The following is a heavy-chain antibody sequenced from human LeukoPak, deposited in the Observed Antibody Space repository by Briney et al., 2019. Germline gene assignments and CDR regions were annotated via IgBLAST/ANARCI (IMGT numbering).Heavy chain of an antibody. D-gene: IGHD3-16*01. CDR1: GFTFSDYE. CDR2: ISGSSTTM. CDR3: ARGLRKGRYFDY. Sequence: GGSLRLSCAASGFTFSDYEMNWLRQAPGKGLEWVSYISGSSTTMYYADSVRGRFTISRDNAENSLYLQTNSLRAEDTAIYYCARGLRKGRYFDYWGQGTLVTVSS. V-gene: IGHV3-48*03. J-gene: IGHJ4*02.